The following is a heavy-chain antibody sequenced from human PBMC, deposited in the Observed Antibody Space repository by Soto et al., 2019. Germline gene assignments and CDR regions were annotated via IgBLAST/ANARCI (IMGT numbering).Heavy chain of an antibody. CDR2: IYYSGST. Sequence: TSETLSLTCTVSGGSVSSGSYYWSWIRQPPGKGLEWIGYIYYSGSTNYNPSLKSRVTISVDTSKNQFSLKLSSVTAADTAVYYCARVGIVGATTDYWGQGTLVTVSS. J-gene: IGHJ4*02. CDR1: GGSVSSGSYY. CDR3: ARVGIVGATTDY. D-gene: IGHD1-26*01. V-gene: IGHV4-61*01.